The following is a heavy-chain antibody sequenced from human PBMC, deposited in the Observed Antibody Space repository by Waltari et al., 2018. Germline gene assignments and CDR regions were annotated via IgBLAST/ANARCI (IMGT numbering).Heavy chain of an antibody. V-gene: IGHV4-34*01. CDR2: INQSGST. D-gene: IGHD3-9*01. CDR3: ARTSNYDILTGLLYGMDV. J-gene: IGHJ6*02. CDR1: GGSFSGYY. Sequence: QVQLQQWGAGLLKPSETLSLTCAVYGGSFSGYYWSWIRQPPGKGLEWIGEINQSGSTNYNPSLKSRGTISVDTSKNQFSLKLSSVTAADTAVYYCARTSNYDILTGLLYGMDVWGQGTTVTVSS.